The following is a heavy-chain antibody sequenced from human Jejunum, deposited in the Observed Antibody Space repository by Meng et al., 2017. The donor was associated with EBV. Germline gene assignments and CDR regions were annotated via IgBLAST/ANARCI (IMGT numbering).Heavy chain of an antibody. CDR2: ISNDCNTN. Sequence: QLGGFGGSACRPARPRLFVCASFAIPFCLQYRQRVRKAPDKGLKCVDLISNDCNTNYYADAIHGRFTFTSDNSQNTLYLHINSLRVDDTALYYCTREWGADYWGQGTLVTVSS. J-gene: IGHJ4*02. CDR1: AIPFCLQY. CDR3: TREWGADY. V-gene: IGHV3-30-3*01. D-gene: IGHD3-16*01.